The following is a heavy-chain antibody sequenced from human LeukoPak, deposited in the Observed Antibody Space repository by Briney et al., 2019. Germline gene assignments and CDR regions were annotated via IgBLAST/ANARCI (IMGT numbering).Heavy chain of an antibody. CDR1: EYTFTDYY. CDR3: ARGGRSGYRYFDY. D-gene: IGHD5-18*01. V-gene: IGHV1-2*06. CDR2: ISPNTGGT. Sequence: ASVKVSCKASEYTFTDYYIHWVRQAPGQGLEWMGRISPNTGGTDHAQEFRDKITMTRDTSISTAYIELSRLISDDTAVYYCARGGRSGYRYFDYWGQGTLVTVSS. J-gene: IGHJ4*02.